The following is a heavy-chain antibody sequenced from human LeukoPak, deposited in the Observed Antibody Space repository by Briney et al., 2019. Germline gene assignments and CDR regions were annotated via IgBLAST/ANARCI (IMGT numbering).Heavy chain of an antibody. J-gene: IGHJ4*02. CDR3: ATVGFYAHFDY. V-gene: IGHV1-18*01. CDR2: ITTYNDNT. CDR1: GYTFTSYG. D-gene: IGHD2-2*01. Sequence: ASVKVSCKAFGYTFTSYGISWVRQAPGQGLEWMGGITTYNDNTIYAQKFQGRVTMTEDTSTDTAYMELSSLRSEDTAVYYCATVGFYAHFDYWGQGTLVTVSS.